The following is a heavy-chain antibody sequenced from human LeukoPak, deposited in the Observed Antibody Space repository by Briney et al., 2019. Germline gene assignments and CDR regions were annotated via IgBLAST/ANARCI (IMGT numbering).Heavy chain of an antibody. Sequence: SSETLSLTCTVSGGSIRSYYWSWIRQPPGKGLEWIGYISYSGNTNYNPSLKSRVTVSVDTSKNQLSLKLSSVTAADTAVYYCARDHYYDTNGYYSFFDHWGQGTLVTVSS. J-gene: IGHJ4*02. V-gene: IGHV4-59*01. CDR1: GGSIRSYY. CDR3: ARDHYYDTNGYYSFFDH. D-gene: IGHD3-22*01. CDR2: ISYSGNT.